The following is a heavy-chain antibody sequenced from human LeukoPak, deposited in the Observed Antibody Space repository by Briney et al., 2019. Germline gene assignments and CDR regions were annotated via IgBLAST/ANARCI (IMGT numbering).Heavy chain of an antibody. D-gene: IGHD1-26*01. CDR2: IYYSGWT. J-gene: IGHJ3*02. V-gene: IGHV4-59*01. Sequence: PSETLSLTCTVSGGSISSSYWSWIRQPPGKGLEWIGYIYYSGWTNYNPSLKSRVTISVDTSKKQFSLKVRSVTAADTAVYYCASGKWELDAFDIWGQGTMVTVSS. CDR1: GGSISSSY. CDR3: ASGKWELDAFDI.